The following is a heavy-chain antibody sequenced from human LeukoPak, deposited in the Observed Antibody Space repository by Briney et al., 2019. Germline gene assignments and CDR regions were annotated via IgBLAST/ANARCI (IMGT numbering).Heavy chain of an antibody. D-gene: IGHD3-9*01. J-gene: IGHJ4*02. CDR2: ISYDGSNK. Sequence: PGGSLRLSCAASGFTFSSYAMHWVRQAPGKGLEWVAVISYDGSNKYYADSVKGRFTISRDNSKNTLYLQMNSLRAEDTAVYYCARGGKLRYFDWLFDYWGQGTLVTVSS. CDR3: ARGGKLRYFDWLFDY. CDR1: GFTFSSYA. V-gene: IGHV3-30-3*01.